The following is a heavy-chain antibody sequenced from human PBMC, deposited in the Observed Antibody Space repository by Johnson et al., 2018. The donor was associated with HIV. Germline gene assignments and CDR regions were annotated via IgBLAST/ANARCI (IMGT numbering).Heavy chain of an antibody. Sequence: QVQLVESGGGLVQPGGSLRLSCAASGFTFRSYTMHWVRPAPGKGLEWVSVIYRGGSTYYVDSVKGRFTISRDNSKNTLYLQMNSLRAEDTALYDCAKGSDSSGWYWGFDAFDSWGQGTMVTVSS. CDR3: AKGSDSSGWYWGFDAFDS. CDR2: IYRGGST. CDR1: GFTFRSYT. D-gene: IGHD6-19*01. V-gene: IGHV3-NL1*01. J-gene: IGHJ3*02.